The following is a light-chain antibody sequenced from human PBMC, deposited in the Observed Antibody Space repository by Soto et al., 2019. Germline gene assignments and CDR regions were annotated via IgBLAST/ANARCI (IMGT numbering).Light chain of an antibody. CDR1: GSDVGAYNY. V-gene: IGLV2-14*01. J-gene: IGLJ1*01. CDR2: DVS. CDR3: KSYTSSTTYV. Sequence: QSVLTQPASVSGSPGQWITISCTGTGSDVGAYNYVSWHQQHPGKAPKLMIYDVSNRPSGVSNRFFGSKSGNTASLTISGLQVEDEADYYCKSYTSSTTYVFGTGTKVTVL.